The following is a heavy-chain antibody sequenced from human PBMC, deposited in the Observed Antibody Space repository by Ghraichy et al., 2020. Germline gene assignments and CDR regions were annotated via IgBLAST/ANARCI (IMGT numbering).Heavy chain of an antibody. CDR3: AKDLWSGHDSGYPFEY. CDR1: GFTFSTYA. J-gene: IGHJ4*02. V-gene: IGHV3-23*01. D-gene: IGHD4-17*01. CDR2: ISGSGGAT. Sequence: LSLTCAASGFTFSTYAMSWVRQAPGKGLEWVSSISGSGGATYYADSVKGRFSISRENSQNTANLQMNSLRAEDTAVYFCAKDLWSGHDSGYPFEYWGQGTLVTVSS.